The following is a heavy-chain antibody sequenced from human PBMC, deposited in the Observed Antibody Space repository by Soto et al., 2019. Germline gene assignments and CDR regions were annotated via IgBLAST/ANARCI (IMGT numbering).Heavy chain of an antibody. D-gene: IGHD5-12*01. CDR2: IIPLLSTS. Sequence: QVQLEQSGAEVKKPGSSVKVSCKASGGPFSNDIITWVRQAPGQGLEWMGRIIPLLSTSTYAQKFQGRLTMTADRSTGTAYMELNSLRSEDRAVYYCARDSPIGSTFSGYDAIDYWGQGTRITVSS. CDR1: GGPFSNDI. V-gene: IGHV1-69*08. CDR3: ARDSPIGSTFSGYDAIDY. J-gene: IGHJ4*02.